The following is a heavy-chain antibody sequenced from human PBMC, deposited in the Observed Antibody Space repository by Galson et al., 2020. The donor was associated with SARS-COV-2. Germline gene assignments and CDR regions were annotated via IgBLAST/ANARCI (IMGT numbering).Heavy chain of an antibody. CDR2: ISGSGGST. J-gene: IGHJ4*02. CDR3: AKPKGGYDFRSGYPFDY. D-gene: IGHD3-3*01. Sequence: GGSLRLSCAAPGFTYSSYAMSWVRQAPGKELEWVSAISGSGGSTYYADSVKGRFTISRDNSKNTLFLQMSGLRAEDTAVYYCAKPKGGYDFRSGYPFDYWGQGTLVTVSS. V-gene: IGHV3-23*01. CDR1: GFTYSSYA.